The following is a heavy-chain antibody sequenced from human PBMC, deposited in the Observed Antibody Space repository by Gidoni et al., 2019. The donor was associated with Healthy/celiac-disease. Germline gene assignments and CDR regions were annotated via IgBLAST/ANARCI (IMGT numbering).Heavy chain of an antibody. Sequence: EVQLLQSGAEVTQHGASLKISCKGSGYSFPSYWIGWVSQMPGKGLEWVGIMHPGDSNTSYSPSCQGQVTISADKSISTAYLQWSSLKASDTAMYYCARHYYDSSGIGRYFDYWVQGTLVTVSS. V-gene: IGHV5-51*01. CDR2: MHPGDSNT. CDR3: ARHYYDSSGIGRYFDY. J-gene: IGHJ4*02. CDR1: GYSFPSYW. D-gene: IGHD3-22*01.